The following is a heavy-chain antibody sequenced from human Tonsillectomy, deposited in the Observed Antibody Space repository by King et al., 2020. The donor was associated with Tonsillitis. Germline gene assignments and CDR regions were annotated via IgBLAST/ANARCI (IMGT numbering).Heavy chain of an antibody. CDR1: GFSLSTSAMR. V-gene: IGHV2-70*04. CDR2: IDWDDDK. J-gene: IGHJ4*02. CDR3: ARISVSGYSFDY. Sequence: TLKESGPVLVKPTQTLTLTCTFSGFSLSTSAMRVSWIRQPPGKALEWLARIDWDDDKFYSTSLKTRLTISKDTSTNQVVLTMTNMDPVDTATYYCARISVSGYSFDYWGQRTLVTVSS. D-gene: IGHD5-18*01.